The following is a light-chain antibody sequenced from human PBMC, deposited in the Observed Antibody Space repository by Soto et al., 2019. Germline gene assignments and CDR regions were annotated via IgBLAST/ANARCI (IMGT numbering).Light chain of an antibody. CDR3: QQYSDWPPYT. CDR1: QSVGSN. V-gene: IGKV3-15*01. CDR2: AAS. J-gene: IGKJ2*01. Sequence: EIVMTQSPATLSVSPGERATLSCRASQSVGSNLAWYQHKPGQAPRLLIFAASTRATGMPARFSGSGSGTELTLTISGLQSEDFAVYYCQQYSDWPPYTFGNGTKVEIK.